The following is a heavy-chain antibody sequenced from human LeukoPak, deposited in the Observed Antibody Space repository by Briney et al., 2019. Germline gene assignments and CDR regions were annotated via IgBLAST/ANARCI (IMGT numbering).Heavy chain of an antibody. CDR2: ISGSGGTT. J-gene: IGHJ4*02. D-gene: IGHD3-3*01. CDR3: AKVSNRFTIFGVDC. CDR1: GFTFSAYA. V-gene: IGHV3-23*01. Sequence: PGGSLRLSCAASGFTFSAYAMSWVRQDPRKGLEWVSVISGSGGTTNYADSVKGRFTISRDNSKNTLYLQINSLRAEDTAVYYCAKVSNRFTIFGVDCWGQGTLVTVSS.